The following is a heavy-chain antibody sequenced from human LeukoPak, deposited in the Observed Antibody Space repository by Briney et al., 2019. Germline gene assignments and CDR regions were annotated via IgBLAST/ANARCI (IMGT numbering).Heavy chain of an antibody. CDR2: IYDTGST. V-gene: IGHV4-39*01. Sequence: SETLSLTCTVSGDSIRSNNYYWGWIRQPPGKGLEWIGSIYDTGSTFYNPSLKSRVIISVDTSKNQYSLNLSPVTATDTAMYYCARESSSSPEYWGQGTLVTVSS. CDR3: ARESSSSPEY. J-gene: IGHJ4*02. CDR1: GDSIRSNNYY. D-gene: IGHD6-6*01.